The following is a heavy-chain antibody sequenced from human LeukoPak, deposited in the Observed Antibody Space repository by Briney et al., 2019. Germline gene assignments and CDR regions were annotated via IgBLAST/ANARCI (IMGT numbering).Heavy chain of an antibody. V-gene: IGHV3-23*01. D-gene: IGHD6-19*01. Sequence: PGGSLRLSCAASGFTFSNYAMGWVRQAPGKGLEWVSAISGIGSGGRTYYADSVKGRFTISRDNAKNSLYLQMNSLRAEDTAVYYCASGHAFGAGTQYFDYWGQGTLVTVSS. CDR3: ASGHAFGAGTQYFDY. CDR2: ISGIGSGGRT. CDR1: GFTFSNYA. J-gene: IGHJ4*02.